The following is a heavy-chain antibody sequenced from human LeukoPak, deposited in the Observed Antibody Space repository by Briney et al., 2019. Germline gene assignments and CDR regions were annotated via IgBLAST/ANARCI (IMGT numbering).Heavy chain of an antibody. V-gene: IGHV3-33*01. D-gene: IGHD4-17*01. CDR1: GFNFRSYG. CDR2: IWYDGSNE. J-gene: IGHJ4*02. CDR3: ASFDGDYFFDY. Sequence: GGSLRLSCAASGFNFRSYGMHWVRQAPGKGLEWVALIWYDGSNENYADSVKGRFSIYRDNSKNTLYLQMNGLRADDTAVYYCASFDGDYFFDYWGQGVMVNVSS.